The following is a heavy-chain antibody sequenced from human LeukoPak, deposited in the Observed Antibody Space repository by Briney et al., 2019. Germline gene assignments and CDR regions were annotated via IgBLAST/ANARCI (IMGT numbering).Heavy chain of an antibody. CDR3: AREITVVVAATDAFDI. Sequence: PGGSLRLSCAASGFTFSSYSMTWVRQAPGKGLEWVSYISSSSSTIYYADSVKGRFTISRDNAKNSLYLQMNSLRAEDTAVYYCAREITVVVAATDAFDIWGQGTMVTVSS. V-gene: IGHV3-48*01. J-gene: IGHJ3*02. D-gene: IGHD2-15*01. CDR1: GFTFSSYS. CDR2: ISSSSSTI.